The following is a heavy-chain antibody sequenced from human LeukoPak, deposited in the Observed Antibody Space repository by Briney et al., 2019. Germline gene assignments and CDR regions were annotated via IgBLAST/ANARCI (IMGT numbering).Heavy chain of an antibody. CDR1: GYTLTELS. CDR2: FDPEDGET. J-gene: IGHJ2*01. Sequence: ASVKVSCKVSGYTLTELSMHWVRQAPGKGLEWMGGFDPEDGETIYAQKFQGRVTMTEDTSTDTAYMELSSLRSEDTAVYYCATDLSHSTITYWYFDLWGRGTLVTVSS. CDR3: ATDLSHSTITYWYFDL. D-gene: IGHD6-13*01. V-gene: IGHV1-24*01.